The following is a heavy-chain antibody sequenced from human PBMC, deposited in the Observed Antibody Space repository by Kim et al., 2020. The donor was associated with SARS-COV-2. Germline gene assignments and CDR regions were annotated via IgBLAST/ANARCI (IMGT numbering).Heavy chain of an antibody. V-gene: IGHV1-3*01. CDR3: VRGDWVDP. CDR2: INGGNGKT. J-gene: IGHJ5*02. Sequence: ASVKVSCKASGYIFTNYAMQWVRQAPGQRLEWMGWINGGNGKTKYSQKFQDRVTITRDTSASTAYMELSSLRSEDSALYFCVRGDWVDPWGQGTLVTVSS. CDR1: GYIFTNYA.